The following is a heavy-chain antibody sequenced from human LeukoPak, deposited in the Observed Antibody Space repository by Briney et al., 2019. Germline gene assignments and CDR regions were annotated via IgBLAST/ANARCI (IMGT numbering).Heavy chain of an antibody. J-gene: IGHJ4*02. Sequence: PGGSLRLSCAASGFTFSSYGIHWVRQAPGKGLEWVAVIWYDGSNEYYADSVKGRFTISRDNSKNTLYLQMNSLRAEDTAVYYCARVVGLRLGELSLGYWGQGTLVTVSS. CDR2: IWYDGSNE. V-gene: IGHV3-33*01. CDR3: ARVVGLRLGELSLGY. D-gene: IGHD3-16*02. CDR1: GFTFSSYG.